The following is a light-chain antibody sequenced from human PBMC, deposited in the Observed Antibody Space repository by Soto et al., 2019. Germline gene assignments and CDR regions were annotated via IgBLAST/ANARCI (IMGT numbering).Light chain of an antibody. CDR1: QSVTTR. J-gene: IGKJ5*01. CDR2: GAS. CDR3: QQYGGSPIP. V-gene: IGKV3-20*01. Sequence: PMEIVTLASRASQSVTTRLAWYQHKPGQAPTLLMSGASNRASGVPVRFSGSGSGTDFTLTITRLEPEDFAVYYCQQYGGSPIPFGLGTRLEI.